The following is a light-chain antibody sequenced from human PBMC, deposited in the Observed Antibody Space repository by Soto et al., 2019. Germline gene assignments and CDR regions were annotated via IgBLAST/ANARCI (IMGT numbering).Light chain of an antibody. CDR1: QSVSSS. CDR3: QQYIKWPIT. J-gene: IGKJ5*01. V-gene: IGKV3-15*01. Sequence: DIVMTQSPATLSVSPGERATLSCRASQSVSSSFLAWYQQKPGQAPRLLISDASTRATGIPARFSGSGSGTEFTLTVSSLQSEDFAVYYCQQYIKWPITFGQGTRLEI. CDR2: DAS.